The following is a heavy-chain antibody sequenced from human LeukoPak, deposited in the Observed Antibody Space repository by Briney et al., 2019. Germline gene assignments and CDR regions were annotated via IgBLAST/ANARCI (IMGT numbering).Heavy chain of an antibody. J-gene: IGHJ5*02. V-gene: IGHV1-8*01. D-gene: IGHD3-3*01. CDR2: MNPNSGNT. Sequence: ASVKVSCKASGYTFTSHDINWVRQATGQGLEWMGWMNPNSGNTGYAQKFQGRVTMTRNTSISTAYMELSSLRSEDTAVYYCARVGFKVTIFGVVIQSRNWFDPWGQGTLVTVSS. CDR3: ARVGFKVTIFGVVIQSRNWFDP. CDR1: GYTFTSHD.